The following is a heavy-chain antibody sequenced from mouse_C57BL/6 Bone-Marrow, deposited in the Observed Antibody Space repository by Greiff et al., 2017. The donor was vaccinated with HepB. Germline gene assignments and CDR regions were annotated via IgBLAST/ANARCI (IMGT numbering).Heavy chain of an antibody. J-gene: IGHJ1*03. CDR2: INYDGSST. CDR3: ARERVYYGSSPWYFDV. V-gene: IGHV5-16*01. Sequence: EVQWVESEGGLVQPGSSMKLSCTASGFTFSDYYMAWVRQVPEKGLEWVANINYDGSSTYYLDSLKSRFIISRDNAKNILYLQMSSLKSEDTATYYCARERVYYGSSPWYFDVWGTGTTVTVSS. CDR1: GFTFSDYY. D-gene: IGHD1-1*01.